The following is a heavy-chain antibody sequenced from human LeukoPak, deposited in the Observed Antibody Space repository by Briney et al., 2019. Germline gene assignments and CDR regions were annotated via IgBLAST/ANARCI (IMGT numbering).Heavy chain of an antibody. J-gene: IGHJ3*02. CDR1: GFSVSSND. Sequence: GGSLRFSCAASGFSVSSNDMNWVRQAPGKGLEWVSLLYSGGNTYYADSVKGRFTISRDNSKNTLYLQLDSLRAEDTAVYYCAGVMRGAFDIWGQGTLVTVSS. V-gene: IGHV3-53*01. CDR3: AGVMRGAFDI. CDR2: LYSGGNT.